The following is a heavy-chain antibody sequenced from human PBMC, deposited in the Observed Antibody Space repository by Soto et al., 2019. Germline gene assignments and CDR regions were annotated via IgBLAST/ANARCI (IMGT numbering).Heavy chain of an antibody. V-gene: IGHV3-7*03. D-gene: IGHD4-4*01. CDR2: IKEDGGEQ. CDR1: GFSFSSYW. Sequence: GGSLRLSCAASGFSFSSYWMSWVRQAPGKGPEWVANIKEDGGEQHYVDSVKGRFTISRDNTENSLFLQMNNLRAEDSAIYHCAITTSTVSYWFDPWGPGTQVTVSS. CDR3: AITTSTVSYWFDP. J-gene: IGHJ5*02.